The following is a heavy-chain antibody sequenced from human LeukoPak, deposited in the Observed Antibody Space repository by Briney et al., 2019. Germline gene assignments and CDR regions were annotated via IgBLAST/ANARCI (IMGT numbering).Heavy chain of an antibody. D-gene: IGHD3-22*01. CDR3: ARGRDYDSSGYYYAYIDY. Sequence: GASVKVSCKASGGTFSSYAISWVRQAPGQGLEWMGGIIPIFGTANYAQKFQGRVTITTDESTSTAYMELSSLRSEDTAVYYCARGRDYDSSGYYYAYIDYWGQGTLVTVSS. V-gene: IGHV1-69*05. CDR1: GGTFSSYA. J-gene: IGHJ4*02. CDR2: IIPIFGTA.